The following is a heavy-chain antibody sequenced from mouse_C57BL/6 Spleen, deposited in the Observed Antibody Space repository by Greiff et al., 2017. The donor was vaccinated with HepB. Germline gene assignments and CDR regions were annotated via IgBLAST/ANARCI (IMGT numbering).Heavy chain of an antibody. CDR2: IDPETGGT. V-gene: IGHV1-15*01. J-gene: IGHJ3*01. CDR3: TRWDYGSSPAWFAY. Sequence: QVQLQQSGAELVRPGASVTLSCKASGYTFTDYEMHWVKQTPVHGLEWIGAIDPETGGTAYNQKFKGKAILTADKSSSTAYMELRSLTSEDSAVYYCTRWDYGSSPAWFAYWGQGTLVTVSA. CDR1: GYTFTDYE. D-gene: IGHD1-1*01.